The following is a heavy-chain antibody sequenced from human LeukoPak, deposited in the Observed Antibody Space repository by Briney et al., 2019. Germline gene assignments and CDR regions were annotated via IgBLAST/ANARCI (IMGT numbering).Heavy chain of an antibody. CDR3: ARDRLHYDSLTGYPAD. J-gene: IGHJ4*02. CDR1: GFTFSSYA. CDR2: ISGHGCST. D-gene: IGHD3-9*01. Sequence: PGGSLRLSCAASGFTFSSYAMSWVRQAPGKGLEWVSLISGHGCSTYYADSVKGRFTISRDNSKNTLYLQMTSLRAEDTAVYYCARDRLHYDSLTGYPADWGQGTLVTASS. V-gene: IGHV3-23*01.